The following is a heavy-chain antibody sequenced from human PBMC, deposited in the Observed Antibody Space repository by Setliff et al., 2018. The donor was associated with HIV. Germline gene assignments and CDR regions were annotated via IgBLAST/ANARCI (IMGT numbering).Heavy chain of an antibody. V-gene: IGHV4-31*03. CDR3: ARVLGVRRDYYDSSAPLRSAFDL. CDR1: GGSITSGGDS. CDR2: ISYSGIT. Sequence: SETLSLTCTVSGGSITSGGDSWSWIRQHPGKGLKWIGYISYSGITYYDPSLKSRLAMSVDTSNNQFSLKLSSATAADTAVYYCARVLGVRRDYYDSSAPLRSAFDLWGQGTMVTVSS. D-gene: IGHD3-22*01. J-gene: IGHJ3*01.